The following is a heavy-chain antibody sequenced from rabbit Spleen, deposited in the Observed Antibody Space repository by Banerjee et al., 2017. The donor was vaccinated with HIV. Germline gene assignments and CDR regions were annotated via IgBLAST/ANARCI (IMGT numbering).Heavy chain of an antibody. CDR3: ARGGGL. CDR1: GFDFSSYY. CDR2: IDPVFGSA. J-gene: IGHJ4*01. Sequence: QLKESGGGLVQPGGSLKLSCKASGFDFSSYYMSWVRQSPGKGLEWIGFIDPVFGSAYYASWVNGRFSISRENTQNTVSLQLNSLTAADTATYFFARGGGLWGPGTLVTVS. V-gene: IGHV1S7*01.